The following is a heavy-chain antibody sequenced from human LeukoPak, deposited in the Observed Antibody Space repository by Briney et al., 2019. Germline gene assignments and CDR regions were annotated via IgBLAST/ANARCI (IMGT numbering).Heavy chain of an antibody. D-gene: IGHD2-21*01. Sequence: ASVRVSCTASGYTFTGYDLHWVRQAPGKGLEWMGWIKPDSGSTNYAQTFKGRVTITRDTSNSTAYMEMSRLRADDTAVYYGSRVWRCMDVWGQGTTVTVSS. CDR2: IKPDSGST. V-gene: IGHV1-2*02. J-gene: IGHJ6*02. CDR3: SRVWRCMDV. CDR1: GYTFTGYD.